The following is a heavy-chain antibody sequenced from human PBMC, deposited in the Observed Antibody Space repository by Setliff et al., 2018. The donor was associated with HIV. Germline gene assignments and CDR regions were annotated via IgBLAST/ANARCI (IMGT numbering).Heavy chain of an antibody. V-gene: IGHV3-21*01. CDR2: ISSSSSYI. J-gene: IGHJ4*02. Sequence: AGGSLRLSCAASGFTFSRNSMNWVRQAPGKGLEWVSSISSSSSYIYYADSVKGRFTTSRDNAKNTLYLQMNSLRAEDTAVYYCARDEYYDSSGRSSYWGQGTLVTVSS. CDR1: GFTFSRNS. D-gene: IGHD3-22*01. CDR3: ARDEYYDSSGRSSY.